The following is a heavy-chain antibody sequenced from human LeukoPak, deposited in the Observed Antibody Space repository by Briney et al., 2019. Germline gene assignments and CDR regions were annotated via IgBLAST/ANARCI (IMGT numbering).Heavy chain of an antibody. CDR1: GFTFSSFY. Sequence: GGSLRLSCAASGFTFSSFYMTWVRQAPGKGLEWVSSIIVSGTTYYAYSVKGRFTISRDSFRGTLFLQMDSLRVEDTAVYFCAKGSVGNADFASWGQGALVTVSS. J-gene: IGHJ4*02. CDR3: AKGSVGNADFAS. D-gene: IGHD6-25*01. V-gene: IGHV3-23*01. CDR2: IIVSGTT.